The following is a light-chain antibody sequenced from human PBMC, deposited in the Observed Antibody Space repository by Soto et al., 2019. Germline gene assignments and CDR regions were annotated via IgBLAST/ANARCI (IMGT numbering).Light chain of an antibody. J-gene: IGKJ4*01. CDR1: QSVSSSY. CDR3: QQYGSSPLT. V-gene: IGKV3-20*01. Sequence: EIMLTQSPGTLSLSPGERATLSCRASQSVSSSYLACCQQKPGQAPRLLIYGASSRATGIPDRFSGSGSGTDFTLTISRLEPEDFAVYYCQQYGSSPLTFGGGTKVDIK. CDR2: GAS.